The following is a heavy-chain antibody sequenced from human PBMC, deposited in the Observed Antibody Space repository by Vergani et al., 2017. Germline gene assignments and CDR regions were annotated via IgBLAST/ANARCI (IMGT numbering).Heavy chain of an antibody. V-gene: IGHV1-8*01. CDR2: MNPKSGNT. Sequence: QEQLVQSGAEVRKPGASVKVSCKASGYNFTSFDINWVRLATGQGLEWMGWMNPKSGNTAYAAKFQGRITMTRDSSTATAYMEMKSLRSEDTAIYFCARGVLDSKYRHNWFGPWGQGTVVTVSS. CDR3: ARGVLDSKYRHNWFGP. J-gene: IGHJ5*02. D-gene: IGHD3/OR15-3a*01. CDR1: GYNFTSFD.